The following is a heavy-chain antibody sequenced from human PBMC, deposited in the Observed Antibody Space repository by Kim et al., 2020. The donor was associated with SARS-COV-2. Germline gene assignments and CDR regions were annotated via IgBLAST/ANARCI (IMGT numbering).Heavy chain of an antibody. CDR2: ISYDGSNK. CDR3: AKSELMWGYFPYYYYMDV. D-gene: IGHD3-22*01. J-gene: IGHJ6*03. V-gene: IGHV3-30*18. Sequence: GGSLRLSCAASGFTFSSYGMHWVRQAPGKGLEWVAVISYDGSNKYYADSVKGRFTISRDNSKNTLYLQMNSLRAEDTAVYYCAKSELMWGYFPYYYYMDVWGKGTTVTVSS. CDR1: GFTFSSYG.